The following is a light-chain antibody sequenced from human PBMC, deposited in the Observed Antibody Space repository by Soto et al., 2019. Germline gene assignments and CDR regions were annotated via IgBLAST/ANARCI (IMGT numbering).Light chain of an antibody. V-gene: IGKV3-20*01. CDR1: QSVSSSY. CDR3: QQYGSSPGT. J-gene: IGKJ1*01. CDR2: GAS. Sequence: IVLTQSPGTLSLSPGERATLSCRASQSVSSSYLAWYQQKPGQAPRLLIYGASSRATGIPDRFSGSGSGTDFTLTISRLEPEDSAVYYCQQYGSSPGTFGQGTKVDIK.